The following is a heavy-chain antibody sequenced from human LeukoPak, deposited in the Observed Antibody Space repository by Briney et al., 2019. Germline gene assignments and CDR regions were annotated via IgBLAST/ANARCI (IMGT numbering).Heavy chain of an antibody. D-gene: IGHD6-19*01. J-gene: IGHJ4*02. CDR2: IYYSGST. Sequence: SSETLSLTCTVSGGSIRFSSYYWGWIRQPPGKGLEWIGSIYYSGSTYYNPSLKSRVTISVDTSKNQFSLKLSSVTAADTAVYYCARHRPHTDSNSVADYYFDYWGQGTLVTVSS. CDR1: GGSIRFSSYY. V-gene: IGHV4-39*07. CDR3: ARHRPHTDSNSVADYYFDY.